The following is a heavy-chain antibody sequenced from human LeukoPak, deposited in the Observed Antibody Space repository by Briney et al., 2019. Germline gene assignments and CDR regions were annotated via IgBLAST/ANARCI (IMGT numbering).Heavy chain of an antibody. D-gene: IGHD6-13*01. CDR2: IYYSGSA. J-gene: IGHJ5*02. V-gene: IGHV4-59*08. CDR3: AGQEYSSSNQFDA. CDR1: GGSIRIYY. Sequence: SETLSLTCTVSGGSIRIYYWSGSRGTPREGVEGIGYIYYSGSATYNPPLKSRVTLSENTSKNKFSLKLRSLTARDTAVYYFAGQEYSSSNQFDAWGQGTLVTVSS.